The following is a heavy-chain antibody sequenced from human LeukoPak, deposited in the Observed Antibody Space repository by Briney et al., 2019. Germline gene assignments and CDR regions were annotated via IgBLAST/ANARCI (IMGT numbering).Heavy chain of an antibody. CDR2: INHSGST. V-gene: IGHV4-34*01. CDR3: ASLMVRGDWFDP. J-gene: IGHJ5*02. D-gene: IGHD5-18*01. CDR1: GGSFSGYY. Sequence: SETLSLTCAVYGGSFSGYYWSWIRQPPGKGLEWIGEINHSGSTNYNPSLKSRVTISVDTSKNQFSLKLSSVTAADTAVYYCASLMVRGDWFDPWGQGTLVTVSS.